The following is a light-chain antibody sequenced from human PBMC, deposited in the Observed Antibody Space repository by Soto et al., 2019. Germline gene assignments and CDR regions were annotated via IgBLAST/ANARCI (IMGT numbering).Light chain of an antibody. Sequence: DIVFTQYPSTLSWSRGERGPRWCRASRTVGNFLAWYQQKPGQAPSLLIHGATTRATGIPARFSGSGSGTEFTLTISSLEPEDFAVYYCQQRSNWPPTFGQGTRLEIK. V-gene: IGKV3-11*01. CDR2: GAT. CDR3: QQRSNWPPT. CDR1: RTVGNF. J-gene: IGKJ5*01.